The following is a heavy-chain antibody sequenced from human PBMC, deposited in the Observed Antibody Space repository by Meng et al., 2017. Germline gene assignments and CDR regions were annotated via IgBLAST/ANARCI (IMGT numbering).Heavy chain of an antibody. CDR3: ARSLVSGFSPGSWYYFDY. D-gene: IGHD6-13*01. V-gene: IGHV1-3*01. J-gene: IGHJ4*02. CDR1: GYTFTSYA. Sequence: SVKVSCKASGYTFTSYAMHWVRQAPGQRLEWMGWINAGNGNTKYSQKLQGRVTITRDTSTSTDYMELSSLRSEDTAVYYCARSLVSGFSPGSWYYFDYWGQGTLVTVSS. CDR2: INAGNGNT.